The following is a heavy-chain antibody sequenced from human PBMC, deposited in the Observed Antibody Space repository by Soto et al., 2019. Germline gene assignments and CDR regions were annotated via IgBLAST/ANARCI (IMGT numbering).Heavy chain of an antibody. CDR3: GRYDGNGYLNY. J-gene: IGHJ4*02. D-gene: IGHD3-22*01. CDR1: GFIFSHYG. CDR2: IWHDGSKR. V-gene: IGHV3-33*01. Sequence: QVQLVESGGGVVHPGRSLRLSCAASGFIFSHYGMHWVRQAPGKGLEWVALIWHDGSKRYYLDSVKGRFTVSRDNSKNTLFVQMNSLRGEDTAVYYCGRYDGNGYLNYWGQGILVTVSS.